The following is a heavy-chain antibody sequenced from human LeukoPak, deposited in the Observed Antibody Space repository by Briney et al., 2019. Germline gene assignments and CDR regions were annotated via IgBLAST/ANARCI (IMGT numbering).Heavy chain of an antibody. CDR1: GGSISSYY. D-gene: IGHD1-26*01. CDR3: ARSGTYSPAHYYFDY. Sequence: SEALSLTCSDPGGSISSYYSSWVRQPPGKGLEWIGYIYNSEITHYNPSLKSRVTISVDTSKSQFSLELRSVTAADTAVYYCARSGTYSPAHYYFDYWGQGTPITVSS. V-gene: IGHV4-59*01. J-gene: IGHJ4*02. CDR2: IYNSEIT.